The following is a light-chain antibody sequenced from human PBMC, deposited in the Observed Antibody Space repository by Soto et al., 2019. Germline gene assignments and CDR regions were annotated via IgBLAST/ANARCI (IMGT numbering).Light chain of an antibody. V-gene: IGKV3-20*01. Sequence: EIVLTQSPGTLALSPGERAALSSSASQSVSSGYLAWYQQKPGQAPRLLIYGASTRATGIPDRFSGSGSGTDFTLTISRLEPEDFAVYYCQQYSSSPSITFGQGTRLEI. CDR2: GAS. J-gene: IGKJ5*01. CDR1: QSVSSGY. CDR3: QQYSSSPSIT.